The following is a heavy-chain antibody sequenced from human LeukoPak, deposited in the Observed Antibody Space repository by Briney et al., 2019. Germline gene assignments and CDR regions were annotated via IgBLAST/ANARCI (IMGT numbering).Heavy chain of an antibody. CDR3: ARDQSAVTRLPNWFDP. CDR1: GYTFTSYA. Sequence: ASVKVSCKASGYTFTSYAMNWVRQAPGQGLEWMGWINTNTGNPTYAQGFTGRFVFSLDTSVSTAYPQISSLKAEDTAVYYCARDQSAVTRLPNWFDPWGQGTLVTVSS. CDR2: INTNTGNP. V-gene: IGHV7-4-1*02. D-gene: IGHD4-17*01. J-gene: IGHJ5*02.